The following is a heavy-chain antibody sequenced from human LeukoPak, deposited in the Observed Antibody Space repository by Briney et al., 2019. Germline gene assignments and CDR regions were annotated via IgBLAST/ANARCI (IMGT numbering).Heavy chain of an antibody. J-gene: IGHJ5*02. Sequence: SETLSLTCAVYGGSFSGYYWSWIRQPPGKGLEWIGEINHSGSTNYNPSLKSRVTISVDTSKNQFSLELSSVTAADTAVYYCARDPGRVPAAWGQGTLVTVSS. D-gene: IGHD2-2*01. CDR2: INHSGST. V-gene: IGHV4-34*01. CDR1: GGSFSGYY. CDR3: ARDPGRVPAA.